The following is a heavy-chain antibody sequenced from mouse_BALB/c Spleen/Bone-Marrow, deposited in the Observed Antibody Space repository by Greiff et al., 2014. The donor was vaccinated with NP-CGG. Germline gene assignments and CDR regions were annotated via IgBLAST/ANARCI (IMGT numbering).Heavy chain of an antibody. J-gene: IGHJ1*01. CDR3: ARWNYYGSLYWYFDV. CDR1: GYTFTSYW. V-gene: IGHV1S81*02. Sequence: LVESGAELVKPGASVKLSCKASGYTFTSYWMHWVKQSPGQGLEWIGEINPSNGRTNYNEKFKSKATLTVDKSSSTAYMQLSSLTSEDSAVYYCARWNYYGSLYWYFDVWGAGTTVTVSS. CDR2: INPSNGRT. D-gene: IGHD1-1*01.